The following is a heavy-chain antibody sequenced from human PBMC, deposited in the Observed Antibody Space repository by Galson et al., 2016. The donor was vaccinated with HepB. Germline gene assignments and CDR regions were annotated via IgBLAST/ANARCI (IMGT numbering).Heavy chain of an antibody. CDR2: LYTTGTT. CDR1: GGSIINYY. D-gene: IGHD4-17*01. CDR3: ARGGRDGDYQFDY. V-gene: IGHV4-4*07. J-gene: IGHJ4*02. Sequence: SETLSLTCTVSGGSIINYYWGWIRQPAGKGLEWIGRLYTTGTTHYNPSLKSRVSMLVDMSKNQFSLKLASLTAADTAIYYCARGGRDGDYQFDYWGQGTLVTVSS.